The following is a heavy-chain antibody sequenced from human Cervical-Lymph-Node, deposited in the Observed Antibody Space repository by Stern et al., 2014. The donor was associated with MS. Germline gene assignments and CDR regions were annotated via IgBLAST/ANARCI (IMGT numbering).Heavy chain of an antibody. CDR1: GGSVSSGSYY. J-gene: IGHJ4*02. CDR3: ARGQTQWGY. Sequence: QVQLQESGPGLVKPSETLSLTCTVSGGSVSSGSYYWSWIRQPPGKGLEWIGYIHYSGSTSYNPSLKSRVTISVDTSKNQFSLKMSSVTAADTAVYYCARGQTQWGYWGQGTLVTVSS. CDR2: IHYSGST. V-gene: IGHV4-61*01. D-gene: IGHD1-26*01.